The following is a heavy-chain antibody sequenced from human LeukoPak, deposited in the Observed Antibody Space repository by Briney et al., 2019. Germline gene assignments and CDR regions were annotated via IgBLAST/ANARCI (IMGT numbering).Heavy chain of an antibody. CDR1: GFTVSSNY. V-gene: IGHV3-53*01. CDR2: IYSDGST. J-gene: IGHJ5*02. CDR3: AMKYSSSWSFDP. Sequence: GGSLRLSCAASGFTVSSNYMTWVRQAPGKGLEWVSVIYSDGSTKYADSVKGRFTISRDNSKNTLYLQMNSLRAEDTAVYYCAMKYSSSWSFDPWGQGTLVTVSS. D-gene: IGHD6-13*01.